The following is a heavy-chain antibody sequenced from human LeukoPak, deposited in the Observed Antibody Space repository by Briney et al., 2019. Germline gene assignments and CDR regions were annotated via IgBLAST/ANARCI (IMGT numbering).Heavy chain of an antibody. Sequence: GASVKVSCKASGGTFSRYGISWVRQVPGQGLEWMGRIIPILGITNYAQKFQGRVTITADKSTTTAYMELSSLRSEDTAVYFCARGFESSTSYVSDFDFWGQGSLVTVSS. V-gene: IGHV1-69*04. CDR1: GGTFSRYG. CDR2: IIPILGIT. CDR3: ARGFESSTSYVSDFDF. D-gene: IGHD3-16*01. J-gene: IGHJ4*02.